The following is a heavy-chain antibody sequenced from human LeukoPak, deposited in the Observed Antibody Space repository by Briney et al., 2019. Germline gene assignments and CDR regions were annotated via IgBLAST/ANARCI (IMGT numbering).Heavy chain of an antibody. V-gene: IGHV1-2*02. D-gene: IGHD2-8*02. CDR2: INPNSGGT. Sequence: ASVKVSCKASGYTFTGYYMHWVRQAPGQGLEWMGWINPNSGGTNYAQKFQGRVTMTRDTSISTAYMELSRLRSDDTAVYYCASRLEVFQPYYFDYWGQGTLVTVSS. J-gene: IGHJ4*02. CDR3: ASRLEVFQPYYFDY. CDR1: GYTFTGYY.